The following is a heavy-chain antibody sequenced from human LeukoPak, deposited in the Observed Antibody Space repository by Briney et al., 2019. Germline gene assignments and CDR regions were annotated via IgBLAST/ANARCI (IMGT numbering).Heavy chain of an antibody. CDR2: IYHSGST. J-gene: IGHJ4*02. D-gene: IGHD3-16*01. CDR3: AREGEYYFDY. V-gene: IGHV4-39*07. Sequence: SETLSLTCTVSGGSISSSSYYWGWIRQPPGKGLEWIGYIYHSGSTYYNPSLKSRVTISVDRSKNQFSLKLSSVTAADTAVYYCAREGEYYFDYWGQGTLVTVSS. CDR1: GGSISSSSYY.